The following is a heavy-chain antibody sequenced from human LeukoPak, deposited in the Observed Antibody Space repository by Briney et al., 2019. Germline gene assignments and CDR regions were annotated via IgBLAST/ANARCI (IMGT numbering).Heavy chain of an antibody. V-gene: IGHV1-2*02. CDR2: INPNSGGT. D-gene: IGHD2-2*01. CDR3: ARIHCSSTSCYFFDY. CDR1: GYTFSGYY. Sequence: ASVKVSCKASGYTFSGYYIHWVRQAPGQGLEWMGWINPNSGGTNSAQKFQGRVTMTRDTSISTAYMELSGLRSDDTAIYYCARIHCSSTSCYFFDYWGQGTLVTVSS. J-gene: IGHJ4*02.